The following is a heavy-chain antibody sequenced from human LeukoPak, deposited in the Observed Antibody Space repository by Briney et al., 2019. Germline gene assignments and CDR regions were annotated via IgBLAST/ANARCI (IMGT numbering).Heavy chain of an antibody. Sequence: ASVKVSCKVSGYTLTELSMHWVRQTPGKGREWMGGFDPEDGETIYAQKFQGRVTMTGDTSTDTAYMELSSLRSEDTAVYYCATSGYSSGWYDRHWGQGTLVTVSS. J-gene: IGHJ4*02. D-gene: IGHD6-19*01. CDR3: ATSGYSSGWYDRH. CDR2: FDPEDGET. CDR1: GYTLTELS. V-gene: IGHV1-24*01.